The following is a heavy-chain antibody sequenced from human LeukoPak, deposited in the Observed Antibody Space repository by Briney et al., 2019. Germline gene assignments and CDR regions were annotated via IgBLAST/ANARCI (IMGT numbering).Heavy chain of an antibody. J-gene: IGHJ2*01. D-gene: IGHD3-22*01. V-gene: IGHV3-7*01. CDR2: IKQDGSEK. CDR1: GFTFSSYW. CDR3: AREQTYYDGSAYYFWVYYLDL. Sequence: GGSLRLSCAASGFTFSSYWRNWVRQAPGKGLEWVANIKQDGSEKYYVDSVKGRFTISRDNAKNSLYLQMNSLRAEDTAVYYCAREQTYYDGSAYYFWVYYLDLWGRGTLVTVSS.